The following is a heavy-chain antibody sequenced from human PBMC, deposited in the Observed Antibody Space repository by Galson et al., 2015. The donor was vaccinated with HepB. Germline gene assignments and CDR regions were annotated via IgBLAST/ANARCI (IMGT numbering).Heavy chain of an antibody. Sequence: LRLSCAASGFTFSSYGMHWVRQAPGKGLEWVAVISYDGSNKYYADSVKGRFTISRDNSKNTLYLQMNSLRAEGTAVYYCAKGAHSSGWYVKAYYGMDVWGQGTTVTVSS. CDR3: AKGAHSSGWYVKAYYGMDV. CDR2: ISYDGSNK. CDR1: GFTFSSYG. V-gene: IGHV3-30*18. J-gene: IGHJ6*02. D-gene: IGHD6-19*01.